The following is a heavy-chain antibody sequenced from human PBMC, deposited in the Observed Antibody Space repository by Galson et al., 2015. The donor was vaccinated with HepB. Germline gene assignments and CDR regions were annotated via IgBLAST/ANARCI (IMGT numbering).Heavy chain of an antibody. CDR3: AKDSHYDSTGYYGSTIDY. J-gene: IGHJ4*02. V-gene: IGHV3-23*01. CDR2: LSGSGAST. Sequence: SLRLSCAASGFSFSSYAMSWVRQAPGKGLEWVSALSGSGASTYYADSVKGRFTISRDNSKNTLYLQMNSLRVEDTAVYYCAKDSHYDSTGYYGSTIDYWGQGTLVTVSS. CDR1: GFSFSSYA. D-gene: IGHD3-22*01.